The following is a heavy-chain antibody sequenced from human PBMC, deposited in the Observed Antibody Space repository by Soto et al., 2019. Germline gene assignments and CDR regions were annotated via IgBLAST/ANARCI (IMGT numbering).Heavy chain of an antibody. CDR2: IKSETDGGTT. D-gene: IGHD1-26*01. CDR1: GFTSSKAW. CDR3: ATSILGTTSD. Sequence: EVQLVESGGGLVRPGGSLTLSCAASGFTSSKAWMNWVRQAPGKGLEWVGRIKSETDGGTTEYAAPVKGRFTISRDDSKNTLYLQMNSLKTEDTAVYYCATSILGTTSDWGQGTLVTVTS. J-gene: IGHJ4*02. V-gene: IGHV3-15*07.